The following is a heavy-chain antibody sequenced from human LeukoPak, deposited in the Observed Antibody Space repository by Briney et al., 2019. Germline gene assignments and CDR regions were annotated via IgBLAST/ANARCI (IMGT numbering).Heavy chain of an antibody. D-gene: IGHD3-10*01. Sequence: TETLSLTCTVSGGSISSSSYYWGWIRQPPGKGLEWIGSIYYSGSTYCNPSLKSRVTISVDTSKNQFSLKLSSVTAADTAVYYCARRLWFGELSPYYFDYWGQGTLVTVSS. V-gene: IGHV4-39*01. J-gene: IGHJ4*02. CDR3: ARRLWFGELSPYYFDY. CDR1: GGSISSSSYY. CDR2: IYYSGST.